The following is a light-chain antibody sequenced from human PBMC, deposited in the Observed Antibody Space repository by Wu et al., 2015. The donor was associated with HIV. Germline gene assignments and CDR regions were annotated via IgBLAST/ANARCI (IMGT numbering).Light chain of an antibody. V-gene: IGKV1-5*03. CDR1: QSISDW. CDR3: QQYNSYRWT. CDR2: KAS. Sequence: DIQMTQSPSTLSASVGDRVTITCRASQSISDWLAWYQQKPGKAPKVLIYKASNLESEVPSRFSGSGSGTEFTLTISSLQPDDFATYYCQQYNSYRWTFATGPRWKSN. J-gene: IGKJ1*01.